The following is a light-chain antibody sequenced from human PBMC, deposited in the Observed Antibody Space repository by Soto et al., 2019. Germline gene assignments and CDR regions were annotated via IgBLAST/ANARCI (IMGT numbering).Light chain of an antibody. Sequence: DIQMTQSPSTLSASVGDRVTITCRASQSISSWLAWYQQKPGKAPKLLIYDASSLESRVQSRFSGSGSGTEFTLTISGLRPDDFATYYCQQYNTYSYTFGQGTKLEIK. V-gene: IGKV1-5*01. CDR3: QQYNTYSYT. J-gene: IGKJ2*01. CDR1: QSISSW. CDR2: DAS.